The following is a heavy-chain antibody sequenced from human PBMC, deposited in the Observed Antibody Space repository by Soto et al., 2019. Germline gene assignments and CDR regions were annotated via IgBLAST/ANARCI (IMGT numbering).Heavy chain of an antibody. CDR3: ARRGSGSYYDY. CDR1: GFTFSSYA. V-gene: IGHV3-23*01. CDR2: VSGSGGRT. Sequence: EVQLLESGGGLVQPGGSLRLSCAGSGFTFSSYAMRWVRQAPGKGLEWVSAVSGSGGRTYYADSVTGRFTISRDNSKNTLYLQTSSLRGDDTAVYYCARRGSGSYYDYWGQGTLVTVSS. J-gene: IGHJ4*02. D-gene: IGHD1-26*01.